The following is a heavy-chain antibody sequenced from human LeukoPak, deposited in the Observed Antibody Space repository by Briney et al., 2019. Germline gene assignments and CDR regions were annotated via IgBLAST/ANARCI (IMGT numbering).Heavy chain of an antibody. V-gene: IGHV5-51*01. Sequence: GESLKISCRASGHDFPDYWIGWVRQMPGKGLEWMGVIFPRDSNTVYGPSFQGQVTISVDTSISTAYLQWSSLKASDTAMYYCARGKYSSSWYHRFDYWGQGTLVTVSS. D-gene: IGHD6-13*01. CDR1: GHDFPDYW. CDR3: ARGKYSSSWYHRFDY. CDR2: IFPRDSNT. J-gene: IGHJ4*02.